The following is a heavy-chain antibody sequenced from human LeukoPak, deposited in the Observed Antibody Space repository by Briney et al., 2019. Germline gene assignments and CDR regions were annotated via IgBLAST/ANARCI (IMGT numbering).Heavy chain of an antibody. V-gene: IGHV3-72*01. CDR3: TRSVSEGVRGPAY. CDR1: GFTLSDHY. CDR2: AGNRASSYTT. D-gene: IGHD3-16*02. Sequence: GGSLRLSCAASGFTLSDHYMDWVRQAPGKGLEWVGRAGNRASSYTTAYAASLKGRFSISRDDSKRSLYLQMNSLKTEDTAVYYCTRSVSEGVRGPAYWGQGTLVTVSS. J-gene: IGHJ4*02.